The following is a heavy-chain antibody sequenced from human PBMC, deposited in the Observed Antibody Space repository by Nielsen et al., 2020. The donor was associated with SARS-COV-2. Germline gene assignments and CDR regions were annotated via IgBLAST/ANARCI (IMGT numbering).Heavy chain of an antibody. CDR2: ISGGGITI. Sequence: GESLKISCAASGFPLSSYELNWVRQAPGKGLEWVASISGGGITIFYADSVKGRFTISRDNAKNSLYLQMNSLRDEDTAVYYCARGIYSYGFYYFDYWGQGTLVTVSS. J-gene: IGHJ4*02. CDR3: ARGIYSYGFYYFDY. D-gene: IGHD5-18*01. V-gene: IGHV3-48*03. CDR1: GFPLSSYE.